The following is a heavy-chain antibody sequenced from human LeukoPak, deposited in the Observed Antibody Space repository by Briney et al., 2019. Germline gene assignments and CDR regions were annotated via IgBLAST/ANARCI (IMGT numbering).Heavy chain of an antibody. D-gene: IGHD3-10*01. CDR1: GGSISSYY. Sequence: SETLSLTCTVSGGSISSYYWSWIRQPPGKGLEWTGYIYHSGSTYYNPSLKSRVTISVDTSKNQFSLKLSSVTAADTAVYYCARDLAGSGSLSDYWGQGTLVTVSS. V-gene: IGHV4-59*04. J-gene: IGHJ4*02. CDR2: IYHSGST. CDR3: ARDLAGSGSLSDY.